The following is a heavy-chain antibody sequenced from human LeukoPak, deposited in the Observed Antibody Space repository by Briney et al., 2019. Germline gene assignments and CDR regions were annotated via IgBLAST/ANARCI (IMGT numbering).Heavy chain of an antibody. D-gene: IGHD5-18*01. CDR3: ARDLARGYSYGYNAFDI. J-gene: IGHJ3*02. V-gene: IGHV1-18*01. CDR2: ITAGNGNT. CDR1: VYSFSIYG. Sequence: ASVTVSYKASVYSFSIYGMGWVRQAPRQGLEGMEWITAGNGNTNYAQKVQGRVTMTTDTSTSTAYMELRSLRSDDTAVYFCARDLARGYSYGYNAFDIWGQGTMVTVSS.